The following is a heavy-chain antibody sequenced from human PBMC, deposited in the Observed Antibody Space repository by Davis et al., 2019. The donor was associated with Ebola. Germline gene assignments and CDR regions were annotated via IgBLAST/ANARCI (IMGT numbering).Heavy chain of an antibody. J-gene: IGHJ6*02. CDR2: INAGNGNT. Sequence: AASVKVSCKTSGYTFTGFYLHWVRQAPGQGPEWMGWINAGNGNTKYSQKFQARVTITRDTSASTVYMELSSLRSEDTAVYYCAREGGLVRGVVITWKYGMDVWGQGTTVTVSS. CDR1: GYTFTGFY. V-gene: IGHV1-3*01. CDR3: AREGGLVRGVVITWKYGMDV. D-gene: IGHD3-10*01.